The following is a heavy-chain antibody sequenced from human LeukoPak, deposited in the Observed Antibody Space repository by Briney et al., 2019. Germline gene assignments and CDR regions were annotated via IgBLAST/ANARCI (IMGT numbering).Heavy chain of an antibody. CDR3: ARKAAGAPLDY. CDR2: IIPILGIA. V-gene: IGHV1-69*04. D-gene: IGHD6-13*01. CDR1: GGTFSSYA. J-gene: IGHJ4*02. Sequence: SVKVSCKASGGTFSSYAISWVRQAPGQGLEWMGRIIPILGIANYAQKLQGRVTMTTDTSTSTAYMELRSLRSDDTAVYYCARKAAGAPLDYWGQGTLVTVSS.